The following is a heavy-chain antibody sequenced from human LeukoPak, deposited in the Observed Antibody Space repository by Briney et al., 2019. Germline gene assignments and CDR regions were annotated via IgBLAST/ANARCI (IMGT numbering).Heavy chain of an antibody. Sequence: PGRSLRLSCAASGFTFDDYAMHWVRQAPGKGLEWVSGISWNSRNIGYADSVKGRFTISRDNAKNSLYLQMNSLRAEDTALYYCAKVAGVVIDWGQRTLVTVSS. V-gene: IGHV3-9*01. J-gene: IGHJ4*02. CDR2: ISWNSRNI. CDR3: AKVAGVVID. D-gene: IGHD3-3*01. CDR1: GFTFDDYA.